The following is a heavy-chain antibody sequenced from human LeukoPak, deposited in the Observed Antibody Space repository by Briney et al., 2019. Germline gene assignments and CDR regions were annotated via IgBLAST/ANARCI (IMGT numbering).Heavy chain of an antibody. CDR2: IYSDGTT. CDR1: GFTFSSYA. V-gene: IGHV3-53*01. J-gene: IGHJ4*02. CDR3: ARRACGGDCLEFFDY. Sequence: GGSLRLSCAASGFTFSSYAMSWVRQAPGKGLEWVSLIYSDGTTYYADSVKGRFTISRDNSQNTLYLQMNSLRAEDTVVYYCARRACGGDCLEFFDYWGQGTLVTVSS. D-gene: IGHD2-21*02.